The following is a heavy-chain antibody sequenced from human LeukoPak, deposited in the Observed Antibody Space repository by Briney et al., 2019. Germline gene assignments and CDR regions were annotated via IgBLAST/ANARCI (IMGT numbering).Heavy chain of an antibody. V-gene: IGHV3-66*01. CDR1: GLTVSSNY. J-gene: IGHJ6*02. Sequence: GGSLRLSCAASGLTVSSNYMSWVRQAPGKGLEWVSVIYSGGSTYYADSVKGRFTISRDTSKNTLYLQMNSLRAEDTAVYYCAREGNYYEGYYGMDVWGQGTTVTVSS. CDR2: IYSGGST. D-gene: IGHD3-22*01. CDR3: AREGNYYEGYYGMDV.